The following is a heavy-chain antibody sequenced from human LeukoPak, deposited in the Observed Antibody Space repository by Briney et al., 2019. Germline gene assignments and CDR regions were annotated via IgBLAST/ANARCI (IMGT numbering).Heavy chain of an antibody. CDR1: GGSISSYY. CDR3: ARQTDSSSWYVKPYYFDY. D-gene: IGHD6-13*01. CDR2: IYYSGST. J-gene: IGHJ4*02. V-gene: IGHV4-59*08. Sequence: SETLSLTCTVSGGSISSYYWSWIRQPPGQGLEWIGYIYYSGSTNYNPSLKSRVTISVDTSKNQFSLKLSSVTAADTAVYYCARQTDSSSWYVKPYYFDYWGQGTLVTVSS.